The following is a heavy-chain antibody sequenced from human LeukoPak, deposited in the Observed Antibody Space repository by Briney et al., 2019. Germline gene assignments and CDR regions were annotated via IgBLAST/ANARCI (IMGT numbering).Heavy chain of an antibody. CDR2: IYYSGST. CDR3: ARGDGITGTNAWFDP. J-gene: IGHJ5*02. Sequence: PSETLSLTCTVSGGSISSYYWSWIRQPPGKGLEWIGYIYYSGSTNYNPSLKSRVTISVDTSKNQFPLKLSSVTAADTAVYYCARGDGITGTNAWFDPWGPGTLVTVSS. D-gene: IGHD1-7*01. V-gene: IGHV4-59*01. CDR1: GGSISSYY.